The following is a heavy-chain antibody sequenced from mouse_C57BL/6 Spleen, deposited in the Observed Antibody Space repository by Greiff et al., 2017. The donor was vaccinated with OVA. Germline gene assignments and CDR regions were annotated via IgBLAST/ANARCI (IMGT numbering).Heavy chain of an antibody. CDR1: GFTFSDYG. CDR2: ISSGSSTI. CDR3: ARETAVEAHWYFDV. J-gene: IGHJ1*03. D-gene: IGHD1-1*01. V-gene: IGHV5-17*01. Sequence: EVKLVESGGGLVKPGGSLKLSCAASGFTFSDYGMHWVRQAPEKGLEWVAYISSGSSTIYYADTVKGRFTISRDNAKNTLFLQMTSLRSEDAAMYDCARETAVEAHWYFDVWGTGTTVTVSS.